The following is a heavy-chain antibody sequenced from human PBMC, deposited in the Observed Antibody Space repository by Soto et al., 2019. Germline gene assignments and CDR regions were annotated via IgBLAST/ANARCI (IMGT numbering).Heavy chain of an antibody. CDR1: GGSITDYS. CDR2: IFSSGST. D-gene: IGHD2-21*02. V-gene: IGHV4-4*07. CDR3: ARDQGVVVTADNWFDP. Sequence: PSETLSLTCTVSGGSITDYSWVWIRQPAGKGLEWIGRIFSSGSTNYNPSLKDRITMSLDTSKNQFSLKLNSATATDTAVYFRARDQGVVVTADNWFDPWGQGILVTVSS. J-gene: IGHJ5*02.